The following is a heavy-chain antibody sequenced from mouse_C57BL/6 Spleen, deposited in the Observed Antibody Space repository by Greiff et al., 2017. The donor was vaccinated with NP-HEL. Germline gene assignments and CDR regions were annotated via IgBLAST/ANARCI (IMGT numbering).Heavy chain of an antibody. V-gene: IGHV1-80*01. D-gene: IGHD2-5*01. Sequence: VQLQQSGAELVKPGASVKISCKASGYAFSSYWMNWVKQRPGKGLEWIGQIYPGDGDTNYNGKFKGKATLTADKSSSTAYMQLSSLTSEDSAVYFCARFGDYSNLDYWGQGTTLTVSS. CDR1: GYAFSSYW. CDR3: ARFGDYSNLDY. J-gene: IGHJ2*01. CDR2: IYPGDGDT.